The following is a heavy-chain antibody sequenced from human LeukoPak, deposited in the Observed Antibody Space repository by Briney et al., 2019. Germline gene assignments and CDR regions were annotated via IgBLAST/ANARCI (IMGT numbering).Heavy chain of an antibody. CDR3: AREDLNWFDP. J-gene: IGHJ5*02. Sequence: GGSLRLSCAASGFTFSDYYMSWVRHAPGKGLEWVSYISSSGSTIYYADSVKGRFTISRDNAKNSLYLQMNSLRAEDTAVYCCAREDLNWFDPWGQGTLVTVSS. CDR2: ISSSGSTI. CDR1: GFTFSDYY. V-gene: IGHV3-11*01.